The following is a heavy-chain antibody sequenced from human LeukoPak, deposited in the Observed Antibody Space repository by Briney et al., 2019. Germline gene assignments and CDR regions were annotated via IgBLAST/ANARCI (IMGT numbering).Heavy chain of an antibody. CDR3: AKVYSSDYFDY. J-gene: IGHJ4*02. Sequence: GGSLRLSCAASGFTFSSYAMSWVRQAPGRGLEWVSAISGSGGSTYYADSVKGRFTISRDNSKNTLYLHMNSLRAEDTAVYYCAKVYSSDYFDYWGQGTLVTVSS. CDR1: GFTFSSYA. V-gene: IGHV3-23*01. CDR2: ISGSGGST. D-gene: IGHD6-19*01.